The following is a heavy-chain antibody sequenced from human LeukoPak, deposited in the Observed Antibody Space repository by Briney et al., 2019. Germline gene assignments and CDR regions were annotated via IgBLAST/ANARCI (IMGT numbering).Heavy chain of an antibody. CDR1: GGSISSASYY. D-gene: IGHD2-15*01. J-gene: IGHJ4*02. V-gene: IGHV4-61*02. Sequence: SETLSLTCTVSGGSISSASYYWSWIRQPAGKGLEWIGRIYTSGSTNYNPSLKRRVTISVDTSKNQFSLKLSSVTAADTAVYYCASVVSDPKGDYYFDYWGQGTLVTVSS. CDR2: IYTSGST. CDR3: ASVVSDPKGDYYFDY.